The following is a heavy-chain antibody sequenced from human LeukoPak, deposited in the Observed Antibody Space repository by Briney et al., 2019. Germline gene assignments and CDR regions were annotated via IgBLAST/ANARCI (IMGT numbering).Heavy chain of an antibody. J-gene: IGHJ4*02. CDR2: INSDGSST. Sequence: INSDGSSTSYADSVKGRFTISRDNAKNTLYLQMNSLRAADTAVYYCARDDSSGYYGSMFSYWGQGALVTVSS. CDR3: ARDDSSGYYGSMFSY. D-gene: IGHD3-22*01. V-gene: IGHV3-74*01.